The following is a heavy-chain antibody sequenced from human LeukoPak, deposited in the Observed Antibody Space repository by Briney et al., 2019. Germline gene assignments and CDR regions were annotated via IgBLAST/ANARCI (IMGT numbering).Heavy chain of an antibody. CDR1: GGSFSGYY. CDR3: ARVRRTGYYRGGWQPYYFDY. Sequence: SETLSLACAVYGGSFSGYYWSWIRQPPGKGLEWIGEINHSGSTNYNPSLKSRVTLSVDTSKNQFSLKLSSVTAADTAVYYCARVRRTGYYRGGWQPYYFDYWGQGTLVTVSS. J-gene: IGHJ4*02. V-gene: IGHV4-34*01. CDR2: INHSGST. D-gene: IGHD3/OR15-3a*01.